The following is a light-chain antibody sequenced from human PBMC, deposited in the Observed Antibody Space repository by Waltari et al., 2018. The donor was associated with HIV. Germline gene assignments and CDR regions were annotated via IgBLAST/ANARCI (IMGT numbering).Light chain of an antibody. Sequence: QSVLTQPPSASGTPGQRVTISCSGSSSNIGSHYVYWYQQLPGTAPKLLIYRNIQRPSGVPDRFSGSKSGTSASLAISGLRSEDEADYYCEAWDGSLSGVVFGGGTKLTVL. J-gene: IGLJ2*01. CDR2: RNI. V-gene: IGLV1-47*01. CDR3: EAWDGSLSGVV. CDR1: SSNIGSHY.